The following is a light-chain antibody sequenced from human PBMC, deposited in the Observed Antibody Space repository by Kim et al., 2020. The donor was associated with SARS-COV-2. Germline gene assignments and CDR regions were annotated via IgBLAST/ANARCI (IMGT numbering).Light chain of an antibody. J-gene: IGKJ2*01. V-gene: IGKV1-5*03. CDR1: QSISSW. CDR2: KAS. Sequence: DIQMTQSPFTLSASVGDRVTITCRASQSISSWLAWYQLKPGKAPKLLIYKASSLEGGVPSRFSGSGSGTEFTLTISSLQPDDFATYYCQQYNSYSYTFGQGTKLEI. CDR3: QQYNSYSYT.